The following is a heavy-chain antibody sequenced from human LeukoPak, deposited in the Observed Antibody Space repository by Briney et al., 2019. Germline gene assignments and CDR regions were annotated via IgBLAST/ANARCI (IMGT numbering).Heavy chain of an antibody. CDR2: TYYRSKWYN. CDR3: ARGHYDSRGYFGGMDV. V-gene: IGHV6-1*01. Sequence: SSQTLSLTCAISGDSVSSNSATWHWIRQSPSRGLEWLGRTYYRSKWYNDYATSVKSRLTINPETSKNQFSLQLNSVTPEDTAVYYCARGHYDSRGYFGGMDVWGQGTTVTVSS. CDR1: GDSVSSNSAT. J-gene: IGHJ6*02. D-gene: IGHD3-22*01.